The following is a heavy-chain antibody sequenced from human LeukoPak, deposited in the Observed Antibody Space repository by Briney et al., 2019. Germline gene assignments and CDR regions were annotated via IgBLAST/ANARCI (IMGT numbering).Heavy chain of an antibody. Sequence: PSETLSLTCTVSGGSISSGGYYWSWIRQHPGKGLEWIGYIYYSGSTYYNPSLKSRVTISVDTSKNQFSLKLSSVTAADTAVYYCASSGEESYYYDSSGYYTFDYWGQGTLVTVSS. J-gene: IGHJ4*02. D-gene: IGHD3-22*01. CDR2: IYYSGST. CDR1: GGSISSGGYY. V-gene: IGHV4-31*03. CDR3: ASSGEESYYYDSSGYYTFDY.